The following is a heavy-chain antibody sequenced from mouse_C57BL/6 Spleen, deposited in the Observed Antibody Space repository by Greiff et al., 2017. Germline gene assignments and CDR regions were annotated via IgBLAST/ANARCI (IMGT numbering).Heavy chain of an antibody. J-gene: IGHJ2*01. CDR3: ARSSIRLYGSPHYFDY. D-gene: IGHD1-1*01. Sequence: EVQLQQSGPELVKPGASVKISCKASGYTFTDYYMNWVKQSHGKSLEWIGDINPNNGGTSYNQKFKGKATLTVDKSSSTAYMELRSLTSEDSAVYYCARSSIRLYGSPHYFDYWGQGTTLTVSS. CDR2: INPNNGGT. CDR1: GYTFTDYY. V-gene: IGHV1-26*01.